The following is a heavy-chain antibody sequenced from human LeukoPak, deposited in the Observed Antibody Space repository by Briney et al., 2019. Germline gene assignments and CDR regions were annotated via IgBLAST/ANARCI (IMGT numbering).Heavy chain of an antibody. CDR2: ISWDGGST. V-gene: IGHV3-43D*03. CDR1: GFTFDDYA. J-gene: IGHJ6*03. CDR3: AKEYAAYYGSGSYGYYMDV. Sequence: PGGSLRLSCAASGFTFDDYAMHWVRQAPGKGLEWVSLISWDGGSTYYADSVKGRFTISRDNSKNSLYLQMNSLRAEDTALYYCAKEYAAYYGSGSYGYYMDVWGKGTTVTVSS. D-gene: IGHD3-10*01.